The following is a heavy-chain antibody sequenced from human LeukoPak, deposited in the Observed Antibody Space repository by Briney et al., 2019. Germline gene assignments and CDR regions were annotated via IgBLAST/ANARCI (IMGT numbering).Heavy chain of an antibody. CDR3: ARTYGDYVYILGY. CDR1: GFTVSSNY. J-gene: IGHJ4*02. D-gene: IGHD4-17*01. V-gene: IGHV3-53*01. Sequence: PGGSLRLSCAASGFTVSSNYMSWVRQAPGQGLEWVSVIYGGGSTYYADSVKGRFTISRDISKNTVYLQMNSLRAEDTAVYYCARTYGDYVYILGYWGQGTLVTVSS. CDR2: IYGGGST.